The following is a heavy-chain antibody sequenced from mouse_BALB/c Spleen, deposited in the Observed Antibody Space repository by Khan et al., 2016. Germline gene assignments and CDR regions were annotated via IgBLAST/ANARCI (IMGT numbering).Heavy chain of an antibody. CDR2: INPSSGYT. V-gene: IGHV1-4*01. CDR1: DYTFTSYT. CDR3: ARKSTRASY. D-gene: IGHD3-1*01. Sequence: QVRLQQSGAELVKPGASVKMSCKASDYTFTSYTMHWVKQRPGQGLEWIGYINPSSGYTKYNQKFKDKATLTADKSSSTAYMQLSSLKSEDSAVYYCARKSTRASYWGQGTTLTVSS. J-gene: IGHJ2*01.